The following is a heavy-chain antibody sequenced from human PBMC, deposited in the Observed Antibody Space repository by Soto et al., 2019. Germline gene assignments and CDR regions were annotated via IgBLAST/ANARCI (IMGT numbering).Heavy chain of an antibody. J-gene: IGHJ6*03. D-gene: IGHD4-4*01. CDR1: GGSFSGYY. CDR3: ARGRAYSNWYYYYYMDV. Sequence: QVQLQQWGAGLLKPSETLSLTCAVYGGSFSGYYWSWIRQPPGKGLEWIGEINHSGSTNYNPSLKSRVTLSVDTSKNQFSLKLSSVTAADTAVYYCARGRAYSNWYYYYYMDVWGKGTTVTVSS. CDR2: INHSGST. V-gene: IGHV4-34*01.